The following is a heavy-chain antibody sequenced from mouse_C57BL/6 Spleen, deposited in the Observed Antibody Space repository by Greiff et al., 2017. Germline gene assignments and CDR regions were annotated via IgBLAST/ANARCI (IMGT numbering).Heavy chain of an antibody. CDR1: GYAFSSYW. CDR3: ARSVATGAMDY. J-gene: IGHJ4*01. CDR2: IYPGDGDT. Sequence: QVQLQQSGAELVKPGASVKISCKASGYAFSSYWMNWVKQRPGKGREWIGQIYPGDGDTNYNGKFKGKATLTADKSSSTAYMQLSSLTSEDSAVYFCARSVATGAMDYWGQGTSVTVSS. D-gene: IGHD1-1*01. V-gene: IGHV1-80*01.